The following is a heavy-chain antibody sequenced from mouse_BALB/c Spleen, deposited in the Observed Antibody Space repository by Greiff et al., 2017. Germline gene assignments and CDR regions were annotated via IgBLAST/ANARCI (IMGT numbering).Heavy chain of an antibody. V-gene: IGHV3-6*02. Sequence: EVQLQQSGPGLVKPSQSLSLTCSVTGYSITSGYYWKWIRQLPGNKLEWMGYISYDGSNNYNPSLKNRISITRDTSKNQLFLKLNSVTTEDTATCYCARGVRYAMDYWGQGTSVTVSS. CDR3: ARGVRYAMDY. CDR1: GYSITSGYY. J-gene: IGHJ4*01. CDR2: ISYDGSN.